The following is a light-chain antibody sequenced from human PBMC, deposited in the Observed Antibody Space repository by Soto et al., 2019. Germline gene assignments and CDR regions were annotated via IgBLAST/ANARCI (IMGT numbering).Light chain of an antibody. CDR1: SSNIGSNT. CDR2: NKS. Sequence: QPVLTQPPSASGTPGQRVTISCPGSSSNIGSNTLNWYQQLPGTAPKLLIYNKSQRPSGVPDRFSGSKSGTSASLAISGLQSEDEADYYCASWDDSLNGPVFGGGTKLTVL. CDR3: ASWDDSLNGPV. J-gene: IGLJ3*02. V-gene: IGLV1-44*01.